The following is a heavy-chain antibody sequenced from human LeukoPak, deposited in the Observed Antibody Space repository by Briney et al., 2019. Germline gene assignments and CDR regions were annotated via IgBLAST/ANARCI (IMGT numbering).Heavy chain of an antibody. D-gene: IGHD3-10*01. CDR3: AKDIPRGGFRELLLSWFDP. CDR2: ISGSGGST. CDR1: GFTFSSYA. Sequence: GGSLRLSCAASGFTFSSYAISWVRQAPGKGLEWVSAISGSGGSTYYADSVKGRFTISRDNSKNTLYLQMNSLRAEDTAVYYCAKDIPRGGFRELLLSWFDPWGQGTMVTVSS. V-gene: IGHV3-23*01. J-gene: IGHJ5*02.